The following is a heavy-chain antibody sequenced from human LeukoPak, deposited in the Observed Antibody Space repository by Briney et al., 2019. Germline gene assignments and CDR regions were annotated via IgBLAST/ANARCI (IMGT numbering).Heavy chain of an antibody. CDR2: ISWNSDSI. CDR3: AKAGGTAKAGGPLVIYGMDV. V-gene: IGHV3-9*01. J-gene: IGHJ6*02. D-gene: IGHD4-23*01. CDR1: GFTFDDYA. Sequence: RPGGSLRLSCAASGFTFDDYAMHWVRQAPGKGLAWVSGISWNSDSIVYADSVKGRFTISRDNAKNSLYLQMNSLRAEDTALYYCAKAGGTAKAGGPLVIYGMDVWGQGTTVTVSS.